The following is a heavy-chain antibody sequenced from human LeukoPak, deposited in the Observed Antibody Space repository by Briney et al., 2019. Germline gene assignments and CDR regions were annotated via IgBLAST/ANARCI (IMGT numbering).Heavy chain of an antibody. CDR3: ATTKEYYFDY. Sequence: GVSLRLSCAASGFTFSSYGMHWVRQAPAKGLEWVAVISYDGSNKYYADSAKSRFTISRDNSKNTLYLQMNSLRAEDTAVYYCATTKEYYFDYWGQGTLVTVSS. J-gene: IGHJ4*02. CDR1: GFTFSSYG. V-gene: IGHV3-30*03. CDR2: ISYDGSNK.